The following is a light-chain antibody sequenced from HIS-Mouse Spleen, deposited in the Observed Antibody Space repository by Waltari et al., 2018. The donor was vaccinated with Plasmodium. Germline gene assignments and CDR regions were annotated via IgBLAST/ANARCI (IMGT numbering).Light chain of an antibody. CDR2: KAS. CDR3: QQYNSYSWT. CDR1: QSISSW. Sequence: DIQMPQSPSTLSASVGDRVTITCRASQSISSWVAWYQQKPGKAPKRLIYKASSLESGVPSRFSGSGSGTEFTLTISSLQPDDFATYYCQQYNSYSWTFGQGTKVEIK. V-gene: IGKV1-5*03. J-gene: IGKJ1*01.